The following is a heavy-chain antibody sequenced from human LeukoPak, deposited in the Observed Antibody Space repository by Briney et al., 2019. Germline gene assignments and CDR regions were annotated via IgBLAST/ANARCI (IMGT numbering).Heavy chain of an antibody. V-gene: IGHV3-23*01. D-gene: IGHD2-15*01. CDR3: AALVGYCSGGSCYSGNYNWFDP. CDR1: GVTFSSYA. Sequence: PGGSLRLSCAGSGVTFSSYAMRWFRQSPGKCLEWCSPIRVSGGSTYYAASLKGGFTISRDNSQNTLYLQMNSLRAEDTAVYYCAALVGYCSGGSCYSGNYNWFDPWGQGTLVTVSS. CDR2: IRVSGGST. J-gene: IGHJ5*02.